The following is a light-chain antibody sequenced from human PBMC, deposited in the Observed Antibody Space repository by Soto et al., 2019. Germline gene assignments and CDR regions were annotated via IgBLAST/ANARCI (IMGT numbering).Light chain of an antibody. CDR1: SSNIGSNT. Sequence: QSVLTQPPSASGTPGQRVTISCSGSSSNIGSNTVNWYQQLPGPAPTLLIYNNNQRPSGVPDRLSGSKSATYAALAISGVQYEDEADYYCAAWDDSLNGLVFGTGTQLTVL. CDR2: NNN. CDR3: AAWDDSLNGLV. J-gene: IGLJ1*01. V-gene: IGLV1-44*01.